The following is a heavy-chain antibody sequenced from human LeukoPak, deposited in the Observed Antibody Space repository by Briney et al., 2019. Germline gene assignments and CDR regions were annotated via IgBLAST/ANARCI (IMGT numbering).Heavy chain of an antibody. CDR2: ISSDGSST. Sequence: PGGSLRLSCAASGFTFRNHWMHWVRQTPGKGLVWVSRISSDGSSTTYADSVKGRFTISRDNAKNTLYLQMKNLRAEDTPMYYCARDQRVTGRPDIDYWGQGTLVIVSS. V-gene: IGHV3-74*03. D-gene: IGHD6-6*01. CDR3: ARDQRVTGRPDIDY. J-gene: IGHJ4*02. CDR1: GFTFRNHW.